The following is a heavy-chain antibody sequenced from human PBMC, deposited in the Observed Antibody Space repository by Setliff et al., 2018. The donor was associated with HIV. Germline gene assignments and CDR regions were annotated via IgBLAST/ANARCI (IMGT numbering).Heavy chain of an antibody. CDR2: IIPMYGVT. CDR3: ALPYCSGGNCWSSASLPPAGWFDP. V-gene: IGHV1-69*05. Sequence: SVKVSCKASGGTFSSYVISWVRQAPGKGPEWMGGIIPMYGVTNYAQKFQGRVTITTDESTSTAYMELSSLRSEDAAVYYCALPYCSGGNCWSSASLPPAGWFDPWGQGTLVTVSS. D-gene: IGHD2-15*01. J-gene: IGHJ5*02. CDR1: GGTFSSYV.